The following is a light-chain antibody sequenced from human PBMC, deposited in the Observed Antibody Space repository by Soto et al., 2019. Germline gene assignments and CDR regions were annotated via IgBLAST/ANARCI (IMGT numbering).Light chain of an antibody. CDR1: SGYSNYR. J-gene: IGLJ2*01. CDR3: GAELGSGNYFVV. Sequence: QPVLTQPPSASASLGASVTLTCTLSSGYSNYRVDWYQQRPGKGPRFVMRVGTGGIVGSKGDGIPDRFSVLGSGLNRYLTIKNIQDEDEGDYHCGAELGSGNYFVVFGGGTKLTVL. CDR2: VGTGGIVG. V-gene: IGLV9-49*01.